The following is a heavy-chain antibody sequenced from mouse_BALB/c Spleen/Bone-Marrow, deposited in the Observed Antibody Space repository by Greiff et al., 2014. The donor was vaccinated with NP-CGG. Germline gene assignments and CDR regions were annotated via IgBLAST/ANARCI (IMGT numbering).Heavy chain of an antibody. V-gene: IGHV5-4*02. CDR3: TRSGKRYGAMDY. CDR1: GFTFSDYY. Sequence: EVQVVEFGGGLVKPGGSLKLSCAASGFTFSDYYMYWVRQTPEKRLEWVETISDGGTYTFYPDSVKGRFTISRDNAKNNLYLQMSSLQSEDTAMYYCTRSGKRYGAMDYWGQGTSVTVSS. J-gene: IGHJ4*01. CDR2: ISDGGTYT. D-gene: IGHD2-10*02.